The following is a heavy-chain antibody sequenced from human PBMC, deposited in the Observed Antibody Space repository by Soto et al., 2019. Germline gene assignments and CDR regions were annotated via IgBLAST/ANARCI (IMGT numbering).Heavy chain of an antibody. V-gene: IGHV4-30-4*01. Sequence: QLQESGPGLVKPSQTLSLTCSVSGGSINNDDFYWSWLRQTPGKGLQWIGYVYYSGSSDCIPSLKSRLSMSIDKSKNQFTLKLSSVTAADTAIYYCARMSYYYDKWYFDLWGRRTLVTVSS. D-gene: IGHD3-22*01. CDR1: GGSINNDDFY. CDR3: ARMSYYYDKWYFDL. CDR2: VYYSGSS. J-gene: IGHJ2*01.